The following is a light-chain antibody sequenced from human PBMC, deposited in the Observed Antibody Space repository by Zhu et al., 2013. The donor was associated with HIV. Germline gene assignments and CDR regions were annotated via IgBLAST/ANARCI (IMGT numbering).Light chain of an antibody. CDR2: DVS. CDR3: CAYAGSYTYV. CDR1: SSDLVGYNY. V-gene: IGLV2-11*01. Sequence: QSALTQPASVSGSPGQAITISCTGTSSDLVGYNYVSWYQQHPGKAPKLMIYDVSKRPSGVPDRFSGSKSGNTASLTISGLQAEDEADYYCCAYAGSYTYVFGTGTKVTVL. J-gene: IGLJ1*01.